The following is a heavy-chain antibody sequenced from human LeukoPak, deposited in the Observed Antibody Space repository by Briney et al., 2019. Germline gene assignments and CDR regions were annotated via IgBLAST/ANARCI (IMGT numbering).Heavy chain of an antibody. D-gene: IGHD3-9*01. J-gene: IGHJ3*02. Sequence: GGSLRLSCAASGFTFSSYSMNWVRQAPGKGLEWVSSISSSSSYIYYADSVKGRFTISRDNAKNSLYLQMNSLRAEDTAVYYCARVANYDILTGADAFDIWGQGTMVTVSS. V-gene: IGHV3-21*01. CDR1: GFTFSSYS. CDR2: ISSSSSYI. CDR3: ARVANYDILTGADAFDI.